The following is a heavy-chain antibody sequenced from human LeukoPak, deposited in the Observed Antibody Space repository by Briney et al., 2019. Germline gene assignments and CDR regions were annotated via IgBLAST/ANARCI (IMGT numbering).Heavy chain of an antibody. CDR1: GYSFTSYW. V-gene: IGHV5-51*01. CDR3: ARHLYYYDSSGSSPGRY. CDR2: IYPGDSDT. Sequence: GESLKISCKGSGYSFTSYWIGWVRQMPGKGLEWMGIIYPGDSDTRYSPSFQGQVTISADKSISTAYLQWSSLKASDTAMSYSARHLYYYDSSGSSPGRYWGQGTLVTVSS. D-gene: IGHD3-22*01. J-gene: IGHJ4*02.